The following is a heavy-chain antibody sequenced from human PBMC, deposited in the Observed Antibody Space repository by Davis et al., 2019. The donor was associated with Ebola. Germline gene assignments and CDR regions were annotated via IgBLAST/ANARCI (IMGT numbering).Heavy chain of an antibody. Sequence: GGSLRLSCAASGFTFSIYWMSWVRQAPGKGLEWVSVIYSGGSTYYADSVKGRFTISRDNSKNSLYLQMNSLRAEDTAVYYCAREPETYYYGSGSYYGGNWFDPWGQGTLVTVSS. D-gene: IGHD3-10*01. V-gene: IGHV3-66*01. J-gene: IGHJ5*02. CDR3: AREPETYYYGSGSYYGGNWFDP. CDR2: IYSGGST. CDR1: GFTFSIYW.